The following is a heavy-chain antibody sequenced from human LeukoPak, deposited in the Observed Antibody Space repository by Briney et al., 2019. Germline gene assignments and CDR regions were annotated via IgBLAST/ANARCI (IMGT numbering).Heavy chain of an antibody. CDR2: IIPIFGTA. J-gene: IGHJ4*02. V-gene: IGHV1-69*05. D-gene: IGHD6-19*01. Sequence: ASVKVSCKASGGTFSSYAISWVRQAPGQGLEWMGRIIPIFGTANYAQKFQGRGTITTDESTSTAYMELSSLRSEDTAVYYCARGRAVAGPGDYWGQGTLVTVSS. CDR3: ARGRAVAGPGDY. CDR1: GGTFSSYA.